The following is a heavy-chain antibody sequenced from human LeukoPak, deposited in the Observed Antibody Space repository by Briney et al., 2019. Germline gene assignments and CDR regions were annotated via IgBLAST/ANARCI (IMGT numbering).Heavy chain of an antibody. D-gene: IGHD1-26*01. CDR1: GFILSDYN. Sequence: GGSLRLSCAASGFILSDYNMNWVRQAPGKGLEWLSSIAISRSYITYADSVKGRFTISRDNAKNSLYLQMNSLRAEDTAVYYCARDLSATIRAYDYWGQGTLVTVSS. J-gene: IGHJ4*02. CDR2: IAISRSYI. V-gene: IGHV3-21*01. CDR3: ARDLSATIRAYDY.